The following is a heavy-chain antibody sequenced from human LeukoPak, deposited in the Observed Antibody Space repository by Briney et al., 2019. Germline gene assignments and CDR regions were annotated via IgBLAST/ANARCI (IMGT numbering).Heavy chain of an antibody. CDR3: ARVDVVVVAAAINYYYYYMDV. Sequence: SETLSLTCTVSGYSISSGYYWGWIRQPPGKGLEWIGSIYHSGSTYYNPSLKSRVTISVDTSKNQFSLKLSSVTAADTAVYYCARVDVVVVAAAINYYYYYMDVWGKGTTVTVSS. V-gene: IGHV4-38-2*02. J-gene: IGHJ6*03. D-gene: IGHD2-2*03. CDR1: GYSISSGYY. CDR2: IYHSGST.